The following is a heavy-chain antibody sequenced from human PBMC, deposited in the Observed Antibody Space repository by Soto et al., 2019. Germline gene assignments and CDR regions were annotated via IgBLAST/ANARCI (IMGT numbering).Heavy chain of an antibody. CDR3: ARTLAYYDFWSGYYHYYYYGMDV. CDR2: TYYRSKWYN. Sequence: SPTLSLTCAISGDSVSSNSAAWNWIRQSPSRGLEWLGRTYYRSKWYNDYAVSVKSRITINPDTSKNQFSLQLNSVTPEDTAVYYCARTLAYYDFWSGYYHYYYYGMDVWGQGTTVTVSS. CDR1: GDSVSSNSAA. J-gene: IGHJ6*02. D-gene: IGHD3-3*01. V-gene: IGHV6-1*01.